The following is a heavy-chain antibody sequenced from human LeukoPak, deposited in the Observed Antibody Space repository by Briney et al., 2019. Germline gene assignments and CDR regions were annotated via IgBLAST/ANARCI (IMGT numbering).Heavy chain of an antibody. CDR1: GYTFTDYY. CDR2: INPNSGGT. D-gene: IGHD2-2*01. CDR3: AREYIVVVPAAMGDAFDI. Sequence: GASVKVSCKASGYTFTDYYMHWVRQAPGQGLEWMGWINPNSGGTNYAQKFQGRVTMTRDTSISTAYMELSRLRSDDTAVYYCAREYIVVVPAAMGDAFDIWGQGTMVTVSS. V-gene: IGHV1-2*02. J-gene: IGHJ3*02.